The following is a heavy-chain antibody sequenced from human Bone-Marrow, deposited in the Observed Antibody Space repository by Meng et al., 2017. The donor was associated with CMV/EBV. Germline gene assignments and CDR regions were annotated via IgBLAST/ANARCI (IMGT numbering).Heavy chain of an antibody. Sequence: ASVKVSCKASGYTFTSYDINWVRQATGQGLEWMGWMNPNSGNTGYAQKFQGRVTITRNTSISTAYMELSSLRSEDTAVYYRARDEVDIVVVPAGGNWFDPWGQGTLVTVSS. CDR1: GYTFTSYD. J-gene: IGHJ5*02. D-gene: IGHD2-2*03. CDR2: MNPNSGNT. V-gene: IGHV1-8*03. CDR3: ARDEVDIVVVPAGGNWFDP.